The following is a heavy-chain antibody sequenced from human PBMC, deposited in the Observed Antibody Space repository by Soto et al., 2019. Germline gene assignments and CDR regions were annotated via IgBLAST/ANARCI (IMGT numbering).Heavy chain of an antibody. V-gene: IGHV1-46*01. CDR1: GYTFTSYY. Sequence: GASVKVSCKASGYTFTSYYMHWVRQAPGQGLEWMGIINPSGGSTRYAQKFQGRVTMTRDTSTSTVYMELSSLGSEDTAVYYCARGLIYDSSGYYFAYWGQGTLVTVSS. CDR3: ARGLIYDSSGYYFAY. D-gene: IGHD3-22*01. J-gene: IGHJ4*02. CDR2: INPSGGST.